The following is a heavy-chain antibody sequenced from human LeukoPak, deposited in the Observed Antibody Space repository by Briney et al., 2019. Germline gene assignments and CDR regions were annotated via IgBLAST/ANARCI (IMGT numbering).Heavy chain of an antibody. V-gene: IGHV3-69-1*01. CDR3: ARAVVPAAIGWFDP. CDR1: GFTFCNAW. CDR2: ISSSNTI. D-gene: IGHD2-2*02. J-gene: IGHJ5*02. Sequence: PGGSLRLSCAASGFTFCNAWMSWVRQAPGKGLEWVSYISSSNTIYYADSVKGRFTISRDNARNSLYLQMNSLRVEDTAVYYCARAVVPAAIGWFDPWGQGTLVTVSS.